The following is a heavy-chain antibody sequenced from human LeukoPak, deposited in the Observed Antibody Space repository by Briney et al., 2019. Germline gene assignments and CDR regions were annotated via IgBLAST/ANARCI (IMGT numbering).Heavy chain of an antibody. J-gene: IGHJ4*02. CDR2: ISSSSSYI. CDR3: ARDDTMVRGVIDY. Sequence: GGSLRLSCAASGFTFSSYSMNWVRRAPGKGLEWVSSISSSSSYIYYADSVKGRFTISRDNAKNSLYLQMNSLRAEDTAVYYCARDDTMVRGVIDYWGQGTLVTVSS. V-gene: IGHV3-21*01. CDR1: GFTFSSYS. D-gene: IGHD3-10*01.